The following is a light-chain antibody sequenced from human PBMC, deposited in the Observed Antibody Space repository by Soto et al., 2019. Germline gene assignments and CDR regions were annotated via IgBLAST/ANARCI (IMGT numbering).Light chain of an antibody. CDR3: ETWDSHTRV. CDR2: LEGSGSY. V-gene: IGLV4-60*02. CDR1: SGHSSYI. Sequence: QLVLTQSSSASASLGSSVKLTCTLSSGHSSYIIAWHQQQPGKAPRYLMKLEGSGSYNKRSGVPDRFSGSSSGADRYLTISNLQFDDEADYYCETWDSHTRVFGGGTKLTVL. J-gene: IGLJ3*02.